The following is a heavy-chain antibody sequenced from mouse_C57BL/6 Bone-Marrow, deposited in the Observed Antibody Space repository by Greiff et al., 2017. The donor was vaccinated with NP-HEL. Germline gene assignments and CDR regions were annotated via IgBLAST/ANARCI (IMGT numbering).Heavy chain of an antibody. CDR1: GYTFTDYY. Sequence: VQLQQSGPVLVKPGASVKMSCKASGYTFTDYYMNWVKQSHGKSLEWIGVINPYNGGTSYNQKFKGKATLTVDKSSSTAYMELNSRTSEDSAVYYCAREDYYGTKSYWYFDVWGTGTTVTVSS. CDR2: INPYNGGT. J-gene: IGHJ1*03. D-gene: IGHD1-1*01. V-gene: IGHV1-19*01. CDR3: AREDYYGTKSYWYFDV.